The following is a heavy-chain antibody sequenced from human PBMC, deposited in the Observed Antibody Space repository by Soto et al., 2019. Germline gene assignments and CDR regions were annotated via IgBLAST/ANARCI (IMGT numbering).Heavy chain of an antibody. CDR2: IYTSGST. Sequence: PSETLSLTCTVSGGSISSYYWSWIRQPAGKGLEWIGRIYTSGSTNYNPSLKSRVTMSVDTSKNQFSLKLSSVTAADTAVYYCVRGHYGSGLHYYYYYYGMDVWGQGTTVTVSS. D-gene: IGHD3-10*01. CDR1: GGSISSYY. J-gene: IGHJ6*02. CDR3: VRGHYGSGLHYYYYYYGMDV. V-gene: IGHV4-4*07.